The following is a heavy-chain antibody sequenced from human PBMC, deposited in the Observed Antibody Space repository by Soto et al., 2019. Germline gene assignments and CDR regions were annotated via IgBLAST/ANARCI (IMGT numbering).Heavy chain of an antibody. CDR2: VYYSGST. CDR3: ASDYSGYSADPEYYGVEV. V-gene: IGHV4-39*01. Sequence: SETLSLTCSVSGGSVTLTSYYWGWIRQPPGKGLEWIGNVYYSGSTNYNPSLKSRVTVSVDTSKNQFSLSLKSVTAADTAVYYCASDYSGYSADPEYYGVEVWGQGTTVTVSS. CDR1: GGSVTLTSYY. J-gene: IGHJ6*02. D-gene: IGHD3-22*01.